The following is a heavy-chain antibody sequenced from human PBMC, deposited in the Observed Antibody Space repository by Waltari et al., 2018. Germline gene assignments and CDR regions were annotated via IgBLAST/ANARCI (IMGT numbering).Heavy chain of an antibody. V-gene: IGHV4-59*08. D-gene: IGHD4-4*01. Sequence: QVQLQESGPGLVKPSETLSPTCTVPVRSISGSYWSWIRQPPGKGLEWIGYIYYSGSTNYNPSLKSRVTISLDTSKNQFSLKLSSVTAADTAVYYCARFIRLQLDWFDPWGQGALVTVSS. CDR2: IYYSGST. J-gene: IGHJ5*02. CDR1: VRSISGSY. CDR3: ARFIRLQLDWFDP.